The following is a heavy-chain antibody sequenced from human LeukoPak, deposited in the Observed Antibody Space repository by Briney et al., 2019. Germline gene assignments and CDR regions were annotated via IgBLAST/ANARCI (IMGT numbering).Heavy chain of an antibody. Sequence: PGGSLRLSCAASGFTFSDYYMSWIRQAPGKGLEWVSYISSSGSTIYYADSVKGRFTISRDNAKKSLYLQMNSLRAEDTAVYYCARDLRVWGSDRYLWGQGTLVTVSS. J-gene: IGHJ4*02. CDR2: ISSSGSTI. CDR3: ARDLRVWGSDRYL. D-gene: IGHD3-16*02. CDR1: GFTFSDYY. V-gene: IGHV3-11*04.